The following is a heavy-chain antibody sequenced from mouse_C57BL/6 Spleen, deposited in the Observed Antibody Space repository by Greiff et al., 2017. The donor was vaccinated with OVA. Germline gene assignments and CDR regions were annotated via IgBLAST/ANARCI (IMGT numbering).Heavy chain of an antibody. D-gene: IGHD2-4*01. CDR1: GFTFSDFY. Sequence: EVQGVESGGGLVQSGRSLRLSCATSGFTFSDFYMEWVRQAPGKGLEWIAASRNKANDYTTEYSASVKGRFIVSRDTSQSILYLQMNALRAEDTAIYYCARDDYEEDAMDYWGQGTSVTVSS. J-gene: IGHJ4*01. V-gene: IGHV7-1*01. CDR2: SRNKANDYTT. CDR3: ARDDYEEDAMDY.